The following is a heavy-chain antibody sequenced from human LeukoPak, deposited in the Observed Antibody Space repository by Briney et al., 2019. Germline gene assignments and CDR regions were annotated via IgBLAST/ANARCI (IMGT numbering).Heavy chain of an antibody. CDR3: ARYCGGDCYSGPAFDY. CDR1: GFTVSSNY. V-gene: IGHV3-53*01. Sequence: GGSLRLSCAASGFTVSSNYMSWVRQAPGKGLEWVSVIYSGGSTYYADSVKGRFTISRDNSKNTLYLQMNSLRAEDTAVYYCARYCGGDCYSGPAFDYWGQGTLVTVSS. D-gene: IGHD2-21*02. J-gene: IGHJ4*02. CDR2: IYSGGST.